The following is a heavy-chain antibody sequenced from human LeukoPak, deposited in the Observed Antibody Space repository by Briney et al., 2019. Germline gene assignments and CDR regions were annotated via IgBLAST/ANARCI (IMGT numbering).Heavy chain of an antibody. CDR3: ARGGLRAGTGGLDP. CDR2: TNSKSGDT. CDR1: GYTFIDYD. D-gene: IGHD1-1*01. J-gene: IGHJ5*02. Sequence: ASVKVSCKASGYTFIDYDINWVRQATGQGLEWMGWTNSKSGDTGYAQKFQGRVTMTRKTSISTAYMELSSLRPEDTAVYYCARGGLRAGTGGLDPWGQGTLVIVSS. V-gene: IGHV1-8*01.